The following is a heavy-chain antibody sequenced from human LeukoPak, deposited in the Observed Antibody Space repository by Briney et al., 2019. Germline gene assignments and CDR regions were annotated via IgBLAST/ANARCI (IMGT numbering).Heavy chain of an antibody. D-gene: IGHD4-17*01. CDR2: INPNSGGT. CDR1: GYTFTGYY. V-gene: IGHV1-2*02. Sequence: ASVKVSCKASGYTFTGYYMHWVRQAPGQGLEWMGWINPNSGGTNYAQKFQGRVTMTRDTSISTAYMELSRLRSDDTAVYYCASARLRTHTHFDYWGQGTLVTVSS. J-gene: IGHJ4*02. CDR3: ASARLRTHTHFDY.